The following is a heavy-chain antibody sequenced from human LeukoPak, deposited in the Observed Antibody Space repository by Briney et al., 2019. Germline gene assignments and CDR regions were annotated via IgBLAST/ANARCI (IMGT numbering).Heavy chain of an antibody. CDR3: ARGVNWIDP. CDR2: ISYSGTT. J-gene: IGHJ5*02. CDR1: GGSYSSSGYY. D-gene: IGHD6-13*01. V-gene: IGHV4-61*08. Sequence: PSETLSLTCTVSGGSYSSSGYYWAWIRQPPGKGLEWIGYISYSGTTNYNPSLKSRVTISIDTSKSQFSLKLSSVTAADTAVYYCARGVNWIDPWGQGTLVTVSS.